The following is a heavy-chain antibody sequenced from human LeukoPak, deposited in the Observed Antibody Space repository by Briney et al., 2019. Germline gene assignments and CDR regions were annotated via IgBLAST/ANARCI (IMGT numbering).Heavy chain of an antibody. CDR3: ARPGYSSSWLDAFDI. CDR1: GGPISSSNW. J-gene: IGHJ3*02. D-gene: IGHD6-13*01. V-gene: IGHV4-4*02. Sequence: SETLSLTCAVSGGPISSSNWWSWVRQPPGKGLEWIGEIYHSGSTNYNPSLKSRVTISVDKSKNQFSLKLSSVTAADTAVYYCARPGYSSSWLDAFDIWGQGTMVTVSS. CDR2: IYHSGST.